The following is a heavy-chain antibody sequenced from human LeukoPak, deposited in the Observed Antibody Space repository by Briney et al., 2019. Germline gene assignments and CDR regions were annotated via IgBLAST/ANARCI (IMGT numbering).Heavy chain of an antibody. J-gene: IGHJ6*04. D-gene: IGHD3-10*02. CDR1: GFTFSTYA. CDR2: ISYDGSNK. V-gene: IGHV3-30*04. CDR3: AELGITMIGGV. Sequence: GGSLRLSCAASGFTFSTYAMHWVRQAPGKGLEWVAAISYDGSNKNYADSVKGRFTISRDNAKNSLYLQMNSLRAEDTAVYYCAELGITMIGGVWGKGTTVTISS.